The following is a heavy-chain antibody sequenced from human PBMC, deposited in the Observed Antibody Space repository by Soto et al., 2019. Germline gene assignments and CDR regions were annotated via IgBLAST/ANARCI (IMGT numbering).Heavy chain of an antibody. D-gene: IGHD5-18*01. J-gene: IGHJ4*02. V-gene: IGHV1-69*12. CDR2: IIPTFGTA. CDR3: ASGIQLWLRRINNGYSG. CDR1: GGTFSTYA. Sequence: QVQLVQSGAEVKKPESSVKASCKAPGGTFSTYAISWVRQAPGQGLEWMGGIIPTFGTANYAQRFQDRVTITADESTNTVYMVLSSLRSEDTAVYFCASGIQLWLRRINNGYSGWGQGTLVTVSS.